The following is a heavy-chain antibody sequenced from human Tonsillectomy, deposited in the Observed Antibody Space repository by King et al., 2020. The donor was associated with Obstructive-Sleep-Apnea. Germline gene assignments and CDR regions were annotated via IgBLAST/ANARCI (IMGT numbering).Heavy chain of an antibody. CDR3: ARDNQLTIFGVATDYYHGMDV. CDR1: GFTFSSYA. Sequence: VQLVESGGGVVQPGRSLRLSCAASGFTFSSYAMHWVRQAPGKGLEWVAVISYDGSNKYYADSVKGRFTISRDNSKNTLYLQMNSLRAEDTAVYYCARDNQLTIFGVATDYYHGMDVWGQGTTVTVSS. D-gene: IGHD3-3*01. CDR2: ISYDGSNK. J-gene: IGHJ6*02. V-gene: IGHV3-30*04.